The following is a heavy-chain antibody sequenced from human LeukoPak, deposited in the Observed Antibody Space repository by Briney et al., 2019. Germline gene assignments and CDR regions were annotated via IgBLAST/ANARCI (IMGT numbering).Heavy chain of an antibody. CDR1: GYTFTDQW. Sequence: ASVKVSCKASGYTFTDQWIHWVRQAPGQGLEWVGWLNPNSGGTNYAETFEGRIAMTTDTSINTAYMEMSRLTSDDTAVYYCARAHSSLRLYHFDYWGQGTLVTVSS. V-gene: IGHV1-2*02. CDR3: ARAHSSLRLYHFDY. D-gene: IGHD6-13*01. CDR2: LNPNSGGT. J-gene: IGHJ4*02.